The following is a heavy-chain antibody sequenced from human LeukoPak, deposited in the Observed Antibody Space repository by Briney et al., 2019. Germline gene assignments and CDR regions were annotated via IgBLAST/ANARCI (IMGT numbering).Heavy chain of an antibody. D-gene: IGHD1-1*01. J-gene: IGHJ4*02. CDR1: GFIFSHYW. CDR2: ISPDGNLI. V-gene: IGHV3-7*01. Sequence: GGSLRLSCGASGFIFSHYWMTWVRQAPGKGLEWVANISPDGNLIYYVDSVKGRFTISRDNAKNSLYRQMNNLRAEDTAIYYCARALNWETYWGQGTLVTVSS. CDR3: ARALNWETY.